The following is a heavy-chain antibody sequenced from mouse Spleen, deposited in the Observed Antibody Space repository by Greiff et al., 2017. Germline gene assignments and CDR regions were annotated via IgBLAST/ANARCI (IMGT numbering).Heavy chain of an antibody. CDR2: IDPETGGT. CDR3: TREGYYCDGSYLFAY. Sequence: VQLQQSGAELVRPGASVTLSCKASGYTFTDYEMHWVKQTPVQGLEWIGAIDPETGGTAYNQKFKGKAILTADKSSSTAYMELRSLTSEDSAVYYCTREGYYCDGSYLFAYWGQGTLVTVSA. D-gene: IGHD1-1*01. V-gene: IGHV1-15*01. J-gene: IGHJ3*01. CDR1: GYTFTDYE.